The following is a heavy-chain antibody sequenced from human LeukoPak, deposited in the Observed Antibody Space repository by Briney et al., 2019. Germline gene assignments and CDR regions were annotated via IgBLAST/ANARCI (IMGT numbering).Heavy chain of an antibody. D-gene: IGHD6-19*01. CDR1: GFTFSSYA. J-gene: IGHJ4*02. CDR2: ISGSGGST. CDR3: AKGRLYSSGWYYFDY. V-gene: IGHV3-23*01. Sequence: GGSLRLSCAASGFTFSSYAMSWVRQAPGKGLEWVSAISGSGGSTYYADSVKGRFTISRDNSKNTPYLQMNSLRAEDTAVYYCAKGRLYSSGWYYFDYWGQGTLVTVSS.